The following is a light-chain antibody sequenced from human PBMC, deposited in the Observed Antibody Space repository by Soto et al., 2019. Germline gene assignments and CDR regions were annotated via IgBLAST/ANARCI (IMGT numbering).Light chain of an antibody. CDR3: SSYASDITHV. CDR2: EVT. Sequence: QSALTQPASVSGSPGQSITISCTGTSSDIGAYNYVSWYRQHPGEAPKLIIYEVTHRPSGISSRFSGSKPGNTASLTISGLQAEDEADYYCSSYASDITHVFGGGTKLTVL. CDR1: SSDIGAYNY. J-gene: IGLJ3*02. V-gene: IGLV2-14*01.